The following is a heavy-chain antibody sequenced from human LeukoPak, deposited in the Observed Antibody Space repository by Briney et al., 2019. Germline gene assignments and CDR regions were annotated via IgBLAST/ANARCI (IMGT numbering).Heavy chain of an antibody. J-gene: IGHJ3*02. D-gene: IGHD1-14*01. CDR2: INHSGGT. CDR3: ARPGGLGSGAFDI. CDR1: GGSFSGYY. Sequence: PSETLSLTCAVYGGSFSGYYWSWIRQPPGKGLEWIGEINHSGGTNYNPSLKSRVTISVDTSKNQFSLKLSSVTAADTAVYYCARPGGLGSGAFDIWGQGTMVTVSS. V-gene: IGHV4-34*01.